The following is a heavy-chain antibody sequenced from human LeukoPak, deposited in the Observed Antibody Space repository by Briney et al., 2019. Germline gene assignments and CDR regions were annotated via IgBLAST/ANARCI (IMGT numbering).Heavy chain of an antibody. CDR1: GFTFSSYE. Sequence: GGSLRLSCAASGFTFSSYEMSWVRQGPGKGLEWLSYIGTSGSSIYYADSVKGRFTISRDNGKRSLYLQMNSVRGEDMGVYFCARDKGATSAFDIWGQGTMVTVSS. CDR2: IGTSGSSI. D-gene: IGHD1-26*01. CDR3: ARDKGATSAFDI. J-gene: IGHJ3*02. V-gene: IGHV3-48*03.